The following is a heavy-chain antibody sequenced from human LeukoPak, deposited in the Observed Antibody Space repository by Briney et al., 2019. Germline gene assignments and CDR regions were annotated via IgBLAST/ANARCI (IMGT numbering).Heavy chain of an antibody. D-gene: IGHD6-6*01. J-gene: IGHJ4*02. CDR2: INHSGST. CDR3: AGKPDSSSGEFDY. CDR1: GGSFSGYY. V-gene: IGHV4-34*01. Sequence: KTSETLSLTCAVYGGSFSGYYWSWIRQPPGKGLEWIGEINHSGSTNYNPSLKSRVTISVDTSKNQFSLKLSSVTAADTAVYYCAGKPDSSSGEFDYWGQGTLVTVSS.